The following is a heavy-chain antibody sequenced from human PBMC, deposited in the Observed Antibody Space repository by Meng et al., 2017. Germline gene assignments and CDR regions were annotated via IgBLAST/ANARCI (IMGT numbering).Heavy chain of an antibody. CDR1: GVTFSSFA. D-gene: IGHD1-26*01. Sequence: QVYLCESVGALVQPWRSRRLSLAASGVTFSSFAMHWVRQAPGKGLEWVAVISYDGSNKYYADSVKGRFTISRDNSKNTLYLQMNSLRAEDTAVYYCARDLRGASDYWGQGTLVTVSS. V-gene: IGHV3-30*04. CDR2: ISYDGSNK. CDR3: ARDLRGASDY. J-gene: IGHJ4*02.